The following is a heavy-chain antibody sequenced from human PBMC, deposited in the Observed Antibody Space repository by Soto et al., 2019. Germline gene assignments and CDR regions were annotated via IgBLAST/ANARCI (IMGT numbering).Heavy chain of an antibody. Sequence: GGSLRLSCVASGFSFSSQAMHWVRQAPGKGLEWVAAISNDGNRQHYADSVKDRFTISRDNSRNTLDLQMSNLRTEDTCVYFCAKDIYSYGSVGTPDIWGQGTMVTVSS. CDR3: AKDIYSYGSVGTPDI. D-gene: IGHD5-18*01. J-gene: IGHJ3*02. CDR1: GFSFSSQA. CDR2: ISNDGNRQ. V-gene: IGHV3-30-3*01.